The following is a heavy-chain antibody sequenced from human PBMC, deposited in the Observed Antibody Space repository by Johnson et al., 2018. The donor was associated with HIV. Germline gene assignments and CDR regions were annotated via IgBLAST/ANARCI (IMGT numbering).Heavy chain of an antibody. CDR2: IKQDGSEK. Sequence: MLLVESGGGLIQPGGSLRLSCAASGFTVSSNYMSWVRQAPGKGLEWVANIKQDGSEKYYVDSLKGRFTISRDNAKNSLYLQMNSLRAEDTAVYYCARACSGGSCYGEKSPDAFDIWGQGTMVTVSS. V-gene: IGHV3-7*01. CDR3: ARACSGGSCYGEKSPDAFDI. J-gene: IGHJ3*02. CDR1: GFTVSSNY. D-gene: IGHD2-15*01.